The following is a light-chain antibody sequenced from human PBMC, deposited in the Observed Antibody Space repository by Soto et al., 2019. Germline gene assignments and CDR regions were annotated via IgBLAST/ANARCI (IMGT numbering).Light chain of an antibody. Sequence: DIQMTQAPFSLSASVGDRVTITCRASQSISRDLNWYHQKPGKAPKLLIYAASSLQSGVPSRFSGSGSGTDFTLTISSLQPEDFATYYCQQSYSTTITFGQGTRWRL. CDR1: QSISRD. CDR2: AAS. J-gene: IGKJ5*01. CDR3: QQSYSTTIT. V-gene: IGKV1-39*01.